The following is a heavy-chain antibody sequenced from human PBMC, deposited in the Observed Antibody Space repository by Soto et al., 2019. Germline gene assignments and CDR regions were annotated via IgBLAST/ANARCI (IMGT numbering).Heavy chain of an antibody. Sequence: SETLSLPCTVSGGSIRSYYWSWIRQPPGKGLEWIGYISYIGSTKYNPSLKSRVTISVDTSKNQFSLKLSSVTAADTAVYYCARGRRWPGHYYYGMDVWGQGTTVTVSS. V-gene: IGHV4-59*12. D-gene: IGHD2-15*01. CDR2: ISYIGST. CDR1: GGSIRSYY. J-gene: IGHJ6*02. CDR3: ARGRRWPGHYYYGMDV.